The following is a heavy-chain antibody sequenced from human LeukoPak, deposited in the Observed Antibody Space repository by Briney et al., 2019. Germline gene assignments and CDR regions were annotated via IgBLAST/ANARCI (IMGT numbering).Heavy chain of an antibody. D-gene: IGHD6-19*01. CDR2: INHSGST. Sequence: SETLSLTRAVYGGSFSGYYWSWIRQPPGKGLEWIGEINHSGSTNYNPSLKSRVTISVDTSKNQFSLKLGSVTAADTAVYYCARGGGSGWYHYYYGMDVWGKGTTVTVSS. CDR1: GGSFSGYY. CDR3: ARGGGSGWYHYYYGMDV. J-gene: IGHJ6*04. V-gene: IGHV4-34*01.